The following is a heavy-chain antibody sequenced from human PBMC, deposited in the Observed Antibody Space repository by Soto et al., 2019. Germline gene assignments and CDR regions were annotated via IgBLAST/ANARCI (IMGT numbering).Heavy chain of an antibody. Sequence: ASVKVSCKASGGTFSSYTISWVRQAPGQGLEWMGRIIPILGIANYAQKFQGRVTITADKSTSTAYMELSSLRSEDTAVYYCARGPPDFWSGSDDAFDIWGQGTMVTVSS. CDR1: GGTFSSYT. D-gene: IGHD3-3*01. CDR3: ARGPPDFWSGSDDAFDI. V-gene: IGHV1-69*02. CDR2: IIPILGIA. J-gene: IGHJ3*02.